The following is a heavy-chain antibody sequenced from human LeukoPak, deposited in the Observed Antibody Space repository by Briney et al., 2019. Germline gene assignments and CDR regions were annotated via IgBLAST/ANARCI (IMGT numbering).Heavy chain of an antibody. D-gene: IGHD3-16*01. CDR2: IYNSGST. V-gene: IGHV4-61*08. CDR1: GGSVSSGGYY. CDR3: ARRSVGGGERFDY. Sequence: SETLSLTCTVSGGSVSSGGYYWTWIRQPPGKGLEWIGYIYNSGSTNYNPSLKSRVTISADTSKNQFSLKLSSVTAVDTAVYYCARRSVGGGERFDYWGQGSLVTVSS. J-gene: IGHJ4*02.